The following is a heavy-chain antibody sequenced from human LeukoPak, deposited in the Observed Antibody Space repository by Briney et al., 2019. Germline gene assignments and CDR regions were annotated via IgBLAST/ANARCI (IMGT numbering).Heavy chain of an antibody. CDR3: ARGHCSTTSCPYYWYMDV. CDR1: GYTFTGYY. V-gene: IGHV1-2*02. CDR2: INPNSGGT. J-gene: IGHJ6*03. D-gene: IGHD2-2*01. Sequence: ASVKVSCKASGYTFTGYYMHWVRQAPGQGLEWMGWINPNSGGTNYAQKFQGRVTMTRDTSISTAYMELSRLRSDDTAVYYCARGHCSTTSCPYYWYMDVWGRGTTVTVSS.